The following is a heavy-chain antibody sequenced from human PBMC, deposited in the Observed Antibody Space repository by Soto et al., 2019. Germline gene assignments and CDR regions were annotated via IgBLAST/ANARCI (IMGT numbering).Heavy chain of an antibody. Sequence: SQTLSLTCAISGDSVSSNTASWNWIRQSPSRGLEWLGRTNFRSKWYNDYAVSVKSRIIINPDTSNNQFSLQLNSVTPEDTAVYFCAKGDNLGPKTGYAFDPWGQGIMVTVSS. CDR2: TNFRSKWYN. CDR3: AKGDNLGPKTGYAFDP. D-gene: IGHD5-12*01. V-gene: IGHV6-1*01. CDR1: GDSVSSNTAS. J-gene: IGHJ5*02.